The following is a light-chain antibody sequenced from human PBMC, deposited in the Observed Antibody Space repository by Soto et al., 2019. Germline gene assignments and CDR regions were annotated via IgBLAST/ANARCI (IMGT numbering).Light chain of an antibody. Sequence: EVVLTQSPATLSLSPGARATLSCRASQSVSSYLAWYQQKPGQGPRLLIYDASNRATGVSARFSGSGSGTDFTLTISSLEPEDFAVYYCHQRSSWPRGTFGQGTKVDIK. CDR2: DAS. V-gene: IGKV3-11*01. CDR3: HQRSSWPRGT. J-gene: IGKJ1*01. CDR1: QSVSSY.